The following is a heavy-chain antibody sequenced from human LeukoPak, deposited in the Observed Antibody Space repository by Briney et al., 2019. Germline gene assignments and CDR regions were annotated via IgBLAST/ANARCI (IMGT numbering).Heavy chain of an antibody. V-gene: IGHV3-73*01. CDR2: IRTKPNSYTT. J-gene: IGHJ4*02. Sequence: PGGSLRLSCAASGFTFSNAYMHWVRQASGRGLEWVGLIRTKPNSYTTVYAASVKGRFTISRDDSKNTAYLQMNSLKAEDTAVYYCTRQHCSGGTCSYVDYWGQGTLVTVSS. CDR3: TRQHCSGGTCSYVDY. D-gene: IGHD2-15*01. CDR1: GFTFSNAY.